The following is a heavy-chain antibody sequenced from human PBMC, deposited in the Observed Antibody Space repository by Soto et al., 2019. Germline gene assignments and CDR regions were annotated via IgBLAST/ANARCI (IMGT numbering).Heavy chain of an antibody. V-gene: IGHV1-46*03. J-gene: IGHJ4*02. Sequence: ASVKVSCKASGYTFTSYFLHWVRQAPGQGLEWMGIINPGAGSTTYAQNFQGRVTMTSDTPTSTVFMELSSLRSDDTAVYYCARVTVNNVLAGPFDYWGQGTLVTAPQ. CDR2: INPGAGST. CDR1: GYTFTSYF. D-gene: IGHD3-9*01. CDR3: ARVTVNNVLAGPFDY.